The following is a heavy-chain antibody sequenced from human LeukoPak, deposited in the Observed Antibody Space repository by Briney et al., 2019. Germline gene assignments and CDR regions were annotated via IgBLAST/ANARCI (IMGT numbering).Heavy chain of an antibody. CDR3: ATAYYGARLNSAGHFDY. V-gene: IGHV1-46*01. D-gene: IGHD4-17*01. Sequence: ASVKVSCKASGYTFTSYYMHWVRQAPGQGLEWMGIINPSGGSTIYAQKFQGRVTMTEDTSTDTAYMELSSLRSEDTAVYYCATAYYGARLNSAGHFDYWGQGTLVTVSS. J-gene: IGHJ4*02. CDR1: GYTFTSYY. CDR2: INPSGGST.